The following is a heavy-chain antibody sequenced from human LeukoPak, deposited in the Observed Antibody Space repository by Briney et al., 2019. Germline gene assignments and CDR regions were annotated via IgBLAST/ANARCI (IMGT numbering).Heavy chain of an antibody. D-gene: IGHD3-22*01. Sequence: SETLSLTCAVYGXSFSGYYWSWIRQPPGKGLEWIGEINHSGSTNYNPSLKSRVTISVDTSKNQFSLKLSSVTAADTAVYYCARDPLRRYYYDSSGYYWGQGTLVTVSS. J-gene: IGHJ4*02. CDR2: INHSGST. V-gene: IGHV4-34*01. CDR3: ARDPLRRYYYDSSGYY. CDR1: GXSFSGYY.